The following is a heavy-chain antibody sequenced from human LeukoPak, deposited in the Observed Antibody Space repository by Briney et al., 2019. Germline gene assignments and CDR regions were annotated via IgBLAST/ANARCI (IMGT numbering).Heavy chain of an antibody. D-gene: IGHD2-2*01. CDR1: GGSFSGYY. Sequence: PSETLSLTCAVYGGSFSGYYWSWIRQPPGKGLEWIGEINHSGSTNYNPSLKGRVTISVDTSKNQFSLKLSSVTAADTAVYYCARGVPAVMNWGQGTLVTVSS. CDR2: INHSGST. V-gene: IGHV4-34*01. J-gene: IGHJ4*02. CDR3: ARGVPAVMN.